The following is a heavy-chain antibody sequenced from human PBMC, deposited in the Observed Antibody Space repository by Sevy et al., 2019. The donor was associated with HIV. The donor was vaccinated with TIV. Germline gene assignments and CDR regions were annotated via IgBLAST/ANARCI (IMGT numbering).Heavy chain of an antibody. Sequence: GGSLRLSCAASGFTFSSYATHWVRQAPGKGLEYVSAISSNGGSTYYANSVKGRFTISRDNSKNTLYLQMGSLRAEDMAVYYCARGAPNYYDSSGVDYWGQGTLVTVSS. CDR1: GFTFSSYA. V-gene: IGHV3-64*01. J-gene: IGHJ4*02. CDR3: ARGAPNYYDSSGVDY. D-gene: IGHD3-22*01. CDR2: ISSNGGST.